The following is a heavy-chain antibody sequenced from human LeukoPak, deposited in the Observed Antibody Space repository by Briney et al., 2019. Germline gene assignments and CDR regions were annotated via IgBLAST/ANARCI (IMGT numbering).Heavy chain of an antibody. CDR1: GFTFSSYG. Sequence: PGGSLRLSCAASGFTFSSYGMHWVRQAPGKGLEWVAFIRYDGSNKYYADSAKGRFTISRDNSKNTLYLQMNSLGAEDTAVYYCAKGEETGWFDPWGQGTLVTVSS. CDR2: IRYDGSNK. CDR3: AKGEETGWFDP. V-gene: IGHV3-30*02. J-gene: IGHJ5*02.